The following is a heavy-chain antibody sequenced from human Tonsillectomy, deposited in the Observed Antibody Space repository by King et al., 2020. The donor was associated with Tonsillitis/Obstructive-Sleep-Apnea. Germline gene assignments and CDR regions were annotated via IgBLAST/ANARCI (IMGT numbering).Heavy chain of an antibody. CDR1: GYTFTSYG. V-gene: IGHV1-18*01. CDR3: ARDVRSYYDFWSGYFQGDCWFDP. Sequence: QLVQSGAEVKKPGASVKVSCKASGYTFTSYGISWVRQAPGQGLEWMGWISAYNGKTNYAQKLQGRVTMPTEKSTSTAYMELRSLRSDDTAVYYCARDVRSYYDFWSGYFQGDCWFDPWGQGTLVTVSS. CDR2: ISAYNGKT. D-gene: IGHD3-3*01. J-gene: IGHJ5*02.